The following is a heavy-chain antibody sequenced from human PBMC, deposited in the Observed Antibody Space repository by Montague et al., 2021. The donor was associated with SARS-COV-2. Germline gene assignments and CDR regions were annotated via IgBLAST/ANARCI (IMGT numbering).Heavy chain of an antibody. J-gene: IGHJ6*02. CDR3: ARWGLRVATTETYYYFGMDV. Sequence: SETLSLTCTVSGGSVNSGGYYWSWIRQPPGKGLEWIGNTYYSGTTNYNPSLKSRATISVDTSKSQFSLKLSSVTAADTAVYYCARWGLRVATTETYYYFGMDVWGQGTTVTVSS. CDR1: GGSVNSGGYY. V-gene: IGHV4-61*08. D-gene: IGHD5-12*01. CDR2: TYYSGTT.